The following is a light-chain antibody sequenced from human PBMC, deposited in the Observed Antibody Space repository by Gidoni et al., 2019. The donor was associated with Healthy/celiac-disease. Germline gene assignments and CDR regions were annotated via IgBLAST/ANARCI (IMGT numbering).Light chain of an antibody. CDR1: SADLDSYNS. Sequence: QSALTQPPSASGSPGQSVTISCTGTSADLDSYNSVSWYQQHPGKAPNLVIYDVNKRPSGVPDRFSGSKSGNTASLTVSGLQAEDEAEYYCSSYAGGNNFVFGSGTKVTV. CDR2: DVN. V-gene: IGLV2-8*01. J-gene: IGLJ1*01. CDR3: SSYAGGNNFV.